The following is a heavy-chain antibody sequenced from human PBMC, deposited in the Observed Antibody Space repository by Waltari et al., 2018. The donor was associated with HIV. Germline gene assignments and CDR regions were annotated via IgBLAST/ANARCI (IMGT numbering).Heavy chain of an antibody. CDR2: IIPIFGTA. CDR1: GGTFSSYS. J-gene: IGHJ5*02. V-gene: IGHV1-69*06. D-gene: IGHD2-2*01. CDR3: ARGIVVVPAANSCNWFDP. Sequence: QVQLVQSGAEVKKPGSSVKVSCKASGGTFSSYSISWLRRPPGPGLEWMGGIIPIFGTANYAQKFQGRVTITADKSTSTAYMELSSLRSEDTAVYYCARGIVVVPAANSCNWFDPWGQGTLVTVSS.